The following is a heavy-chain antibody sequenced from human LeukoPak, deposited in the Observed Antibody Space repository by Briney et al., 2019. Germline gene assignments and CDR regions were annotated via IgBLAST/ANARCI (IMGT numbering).Heavy chain of an antibody. CDR2: ISAYNGNT. V-gene: IGHV1-18*01. CDR3: ARDPSRLRNNWFDP. D-gene: IGHD4-17*01. Sequence: ASVKVSCKASGYTFTSYGISWVRQAPGQGLEWMGWISAYNGNTNYAQKLQGRVTITADKSTSTAYMELSSLRSEDTAVYYCARDPSRLRNNWFDPWGQGTLVTVSS. CDR1: GYTFTSYG. J-gene: IGHJ5*02.